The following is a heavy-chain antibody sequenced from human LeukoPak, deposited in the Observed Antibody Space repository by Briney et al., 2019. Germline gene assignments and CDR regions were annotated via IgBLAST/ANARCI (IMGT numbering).Heavy chain of an antibody. J-gene: IGHJ4*02. V-gene: IGHV4-59*01. CDR2: IYYSGST. CDR1: GGSFSGYY. Sequence: PSETLSLTCAVYGGSFSGYYWSWIRQPPGKGLEWIGYIYYSGSTNYNPSLKSRVTISVDTSKNQFSLKLSSVTAADTAVYYCARGLGPRQDNDYWGQGTLVTVSS. D-gene: IGHD6-6*01. CDR3: ARGLGPRQDNDY.